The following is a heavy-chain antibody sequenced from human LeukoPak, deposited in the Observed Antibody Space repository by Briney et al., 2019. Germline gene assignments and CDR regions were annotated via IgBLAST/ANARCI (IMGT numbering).Heavy chain of an antibody. D-gene: IGHD6-13*01. Sequence: GGSLRLSCAASGFTFSDYYMSWMRQAPGKGLEWVGYISSSGSTIYYADSVKGRFTISRDNAKNALYLQMNSLRAEDTAVYYCARDIMGIAYRGALYYWGEGALVSVSS. CDR2: ISSSGSTI. CDR3: ARDIMGIAYRGALYY. J-gene: IGHJ4*02. V-gene: IGHV3-11*01. CDR1: GFTFSDYY.